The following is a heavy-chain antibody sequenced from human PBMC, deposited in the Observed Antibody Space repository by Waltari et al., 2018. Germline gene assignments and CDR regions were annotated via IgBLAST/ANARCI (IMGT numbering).Heavy chain of an antibody. CDR1: GFPVSSYG. V-gene: IGHV3-30*02. CDR3: ARYYDSSGYYYYYGMDV. J-gene: IGHJ6*02. Sequence: QVQLVESGGGVVQPGGSLRLSCAASGFPVSSYGMNWVRQATGKGLEWVAFIRYDGSKKYYADSVKGRFTISRDNSKNTLYLQMNSLRAEDTAVYYCARYYDSSGYYYYYGMDVWGQGTTVTVSS. CDR2: IRYDGSKK. D-gene: IGHD3-22*01.